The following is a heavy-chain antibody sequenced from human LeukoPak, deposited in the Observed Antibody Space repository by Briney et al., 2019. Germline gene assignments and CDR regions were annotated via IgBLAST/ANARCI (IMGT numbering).Heavy chain of an antibody. CDR2: IKQDGSEK. CDR1: GFTFSSFW. CDR3: ARRIVGPSSGGDY. D-gene: IGHD1-26*01. J-gene: IGHJ4*02. Sequence: GGSLRLSCAASGFTFSSFWMRWVRQAPGKGLELVANIKQDGSEKYYVDSVQGRFTISRDNAMNSLYLQMNSLRVEDTAVYYCARRIVGPSSGGDYWGQGTPVTVSS. V-gene: IGHV3-7*01.